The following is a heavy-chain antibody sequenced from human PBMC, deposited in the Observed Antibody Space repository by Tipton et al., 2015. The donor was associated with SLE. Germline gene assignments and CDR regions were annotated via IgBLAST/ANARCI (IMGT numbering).Heavy chain of an antibody. J-gene: IGHJ4*02. Sequence: SLRLSCAASGFAFSNYNMNWVRQAPGKGLEWVAIIKQDGSDKKYVDSVKGRFTISRDNTKDSVYLQMNSLRAEDTGLYYCASGAGWLIDYWGQGTLVTVSS. CDR3: ASGAGWLIDY. D-gene: IGHD6-19*01. V-gene: IGHV3-7*01. CDR2: IKQDGSDK. CDR1: GFAFSNYN.